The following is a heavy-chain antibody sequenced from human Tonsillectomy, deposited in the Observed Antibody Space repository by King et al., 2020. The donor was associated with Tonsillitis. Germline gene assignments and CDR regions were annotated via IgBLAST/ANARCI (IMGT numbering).Heavy chain of an antibody. CDR1: GGFISSSSYY. Sequence: QVQLQESGPGLVKPSETLSLTCTVSGGFISSSSYYWGWIRQPPGKGLEWIGSIYYSGSTYYNPSLKSRVTISVDTSKNQFSLKLSSVTAADTAVYYCASQAASGWYADDAFDIWGQGTMVTVSS. J-gene: IGHJ3*02. CDR2: IYYSGST. D-gene: IGHD6-19*01. CDR3: ASQAASGWYADDAFDI. V-gene: IGHV4-39*01.